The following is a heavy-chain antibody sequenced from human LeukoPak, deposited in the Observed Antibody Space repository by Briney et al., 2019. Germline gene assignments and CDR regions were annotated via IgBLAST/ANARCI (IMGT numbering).Heavy chain of an antibody. Sequence: PSETLSLXCAVYGGSFSGYYWSWIRQPPGKGLEWIGEINHSGSTNYNPSLKSRVTISVDTSKNQFSLKLSSLTAADTAVYYCARGLGYSSFNWFDPWGQGTLVTVSS. CDR1: GGSFSGYY. CDR3: ARGLGYSSFNWFDP. V-gene: IGHV4-34*01. CDR2: INHSGST. D-gene: IGHD6-13*01. J-gene: IGHJ5*02.